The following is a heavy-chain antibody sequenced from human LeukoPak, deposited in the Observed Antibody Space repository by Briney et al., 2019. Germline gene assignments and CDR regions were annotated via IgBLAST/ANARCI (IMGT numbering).Heavy chain of an antibody. V-gene: IGHV3-9*03. D-gene: IGHD6-19*01. CDR1: GFTFDDYA. Sequence: GGSLRLSCVASGFTFDDYAMHWVRQVPGKGLEWVSGINWNSAGIDYADSVKGRFTISRDNAKNSLYLQMNSLRAEDMALYYCAKGKIPVAGTPLFDYWGQGTLLTVSS. CDR2: INWNSAGI. CDR3: AKGKIPVAGTPLFDY. J-gene: IGHJ4*02.